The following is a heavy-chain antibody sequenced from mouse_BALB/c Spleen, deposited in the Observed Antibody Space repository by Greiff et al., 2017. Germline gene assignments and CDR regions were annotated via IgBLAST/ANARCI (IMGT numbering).Heavy chain of an antibody. CDR2: ISDGGSYT. CDR3: ARDLRSWFAY. V-gene: IGHV5-4*02. Sequence: EVKLMESGGGLVKPGGSLKLSCAASGFTFSDYYMYWVRQTPEKRLEWVATISDGGSYTYYPDSVKGRFTISRDNAKNNLYLQMSSLKSEDTAMYYCARDLRSWFAYWGQGTLVTVSA. J-gene: IGHJ3*01. CDR1: GFTFSDYY.